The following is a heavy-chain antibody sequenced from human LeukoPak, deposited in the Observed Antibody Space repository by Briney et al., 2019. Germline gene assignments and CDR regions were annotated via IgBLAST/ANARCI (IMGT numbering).Heavy chain of an antibody. Sequence: GGSLRLSCAASGITFSSYSMNWVRQAPGKGLEWVSYISSSSSTIYYADSVKGRLTISRDNAKNSLYLQMNSLRAEDTAVYYCARDGWGHGDYWGQGTLVTVSS. J-gene: IGHJ4*02. CDR2: ISSSSSTI. CDR3: ARDGWGHGDY. CDR1: GITFSSYS. V-gene: IGHV3-48*04. D-gene: IGHD6-19*01.